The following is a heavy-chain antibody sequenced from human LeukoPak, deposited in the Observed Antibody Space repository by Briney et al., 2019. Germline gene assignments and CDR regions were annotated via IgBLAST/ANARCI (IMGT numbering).Heavy chain of an antibody. Sequence: SETLSLTCTVSGGSVSSGSYYWSWIRQPPGKGLEWIGYIYYSGSTNYNPSLKSRVTISVDTSKNQFSLKLSSVTAADTAVYYCAREGTGYAAFDIWGQGTMVTVSS. V-gene: IGHV4-61*01. CDR3: AREGTGYAAFDI. CDR1: GGSVSSGSYY. D-gene: IGHD2-8*02. J-gene: IGHJ3*02. CDR2: IYYSGST.